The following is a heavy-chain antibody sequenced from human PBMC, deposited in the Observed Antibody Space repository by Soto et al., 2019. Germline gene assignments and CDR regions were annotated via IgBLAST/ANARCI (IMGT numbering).Heavy chain of an antibody. D-gene: IGHD4-4*01. J-gene: IGHJ4*02. CDR2: MNPNSGNT. CDR1: GYTFTSYD. Sequence: QVQLVQSGAEVKKPGASVKVSCKASGYTFTSYDINWVRQATGQGLEWMGWMNPNSGNTGYAQKIQGRVTTTRNTAISTAYMELRSLRSEDTAVYYCARGPKVTTDFDYWGQGTLVTVSS. CDR3: ARGPKVTTDFDY. V-gene: IGHV1-8*01.